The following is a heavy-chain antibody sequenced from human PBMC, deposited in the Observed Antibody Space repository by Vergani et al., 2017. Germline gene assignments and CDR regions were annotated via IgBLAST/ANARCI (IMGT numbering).Heavy chain of an antibody. CDR2: IIPILGIA. CDR1: GGTFSSYT. D-gene: IGHD6-19*01. J-gene: IGHJ4*02. CDR3: AKDKFPRADSSGWYGFDY. V-gene: IGHV1-69*08. Sequence: QVQLVQSGAEVKKPGSSVKVSCKASGGTFSSYTISWVRQAPGQGLEWMGRIIPILGIANYAQKFQGRVTITADKSTSTAYMELSSLRSEDTALYYCAKDKFPRADSSGWYGFDYWGQGTLVTVSS.